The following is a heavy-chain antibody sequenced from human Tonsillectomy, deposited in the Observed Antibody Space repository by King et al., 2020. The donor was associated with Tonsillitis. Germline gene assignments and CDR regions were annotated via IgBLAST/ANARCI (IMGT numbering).Heavy chain of an antibody. V-gene: IGHV3-9*01. CDR3: AKDMWTRHGGGSFDY. J-gene: IGHJ4*02. D-gene: IGHD3-16*01. CDR2: ISWNSGSI. Sequence: VQLVESGGGLVQPGRSLRLSCAASEFTFDDYAMHWVRQAPGKGLEWVSGISWNSGSICYADSVKGRFTISRDNAKNSLYLQMNSLRAEDTALYYCAKDMWTRHGGGSFDYWGQGTLVTVSS. CDR1: EFTFDDYA.